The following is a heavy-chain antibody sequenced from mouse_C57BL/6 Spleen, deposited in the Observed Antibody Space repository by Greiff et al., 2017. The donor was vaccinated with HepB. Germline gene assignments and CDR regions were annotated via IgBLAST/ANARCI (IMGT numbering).Heavy chain of an antibody. D-gene: IGHD2-5*01. CDR3: VAYSNYDDWYFDV. Sequence: EVQLQQSGPELVKPGASVKISCKASGYTFTDYYMNWVKQSHGKSLEWIGDINPNNGGTSYNQKFKGKATLTVDKSSSTAYMELRSLTSEDSAVYYCVAYSNYDDWYFDVWGTRTTVTVSS. CDR2: INPNNGGT. J-gene: IGHJ1*03. CDR1: GYTFTDYY. V-gene: IGHV1-26*01.